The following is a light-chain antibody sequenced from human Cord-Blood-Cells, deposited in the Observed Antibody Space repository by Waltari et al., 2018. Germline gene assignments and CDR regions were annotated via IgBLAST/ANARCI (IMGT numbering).Light chain of an antibody. CDR3: CSYAGSRTWV. CDR2: EGS. J-gene: IGLJ3*02. CDR1: SSDVGRYNL. V-gene: IGLV2-23*01. Sequence: QSALTQPASVSGSPGQSITISCTGTSSDVGRYNLVPWYQQHPGKAPKLMIYEGSKRPSGVSNRFAGSKSGNTASLTISGLQAEDEADYYCCSYAGSRTWVFGGGTKLTVL.